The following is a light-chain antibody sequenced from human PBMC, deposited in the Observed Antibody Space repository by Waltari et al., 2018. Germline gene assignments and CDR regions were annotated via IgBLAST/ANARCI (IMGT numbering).Light chain of an antibody. CDR1: QTVLYSDNNNY. Sequence: DIVMTQSPDSLAVSLGERASINCKSSQTVLYSDNNNYLGWYQQRPGQPPKLLISWASTQESGVPDRFSGSGSGTDFTLTINSLQAEDVAIYYCQQYYSTPVTFGQGTKLEIK. J-gene: IGKJ2*01. CDR3: QQYYSTPVT. CDR2: WAS. V-gene: IGKV4-1*01.